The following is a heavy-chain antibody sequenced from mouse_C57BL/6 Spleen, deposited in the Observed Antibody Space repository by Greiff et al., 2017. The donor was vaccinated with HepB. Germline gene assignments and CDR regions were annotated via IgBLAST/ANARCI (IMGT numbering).Heavy chain of an antibody. CDR3: ARSGAILLRSHWYFDV. J-gene: IGHJ1*03. CDR2: ILPGSGST. V-gene: IGHV1-9*01. Sequence: QVQLKESGAELMKPGASVKLSCKATGYTFTGYWIEWVKQRPGHGLEWIGEILPGSGSTNYNEKFKGKATFTADTSSNTAYMQLSSLTTEDSAIYYCARSGAILLRSHWYFDVWGTGTTVTVSS. CDR1: GYTFTGYW. D-gene: IGHD1-1*01.